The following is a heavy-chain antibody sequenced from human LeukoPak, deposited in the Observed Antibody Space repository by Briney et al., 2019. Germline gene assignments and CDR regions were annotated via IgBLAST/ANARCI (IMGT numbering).Heavy chain of an antibody. CDR1: GFTFSSYS. D-gene: IGHD3-3*01. Sequence: PGGSLRLSCAASGFTFSSYSMNWVRQAPGKGLEWVSSISSSSSYIYYADSVKGRFTISRDNAKNSLYLQMNSLRAEDTAVYYCACVGYDFWSGYRYWGQGTLVTVSS. V-gene: IGHV3-21*01. CDR2: ISSSSSYI. J-gene: IGHJ4*02. CDR3: ACVGYDFWSGYRY.